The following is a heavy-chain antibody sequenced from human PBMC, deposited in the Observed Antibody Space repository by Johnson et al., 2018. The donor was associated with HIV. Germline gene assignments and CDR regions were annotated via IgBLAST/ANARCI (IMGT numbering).Heavy chain of an antibody. J-gene: IGHJ3*02. D-gene: IGHD6-13*01. V-gene: IGHV3-30*04. CDR2: ISYDGSNK. Sequence: QVQLVESGGGVVQPGRSLRLSCAASGFTFSSYAMHWVRQAPGKGLEWVAVISYDGSNKYYADSVKGRFTISRDNSKNSLYLQMNSLRVDDTALYYCARDRSPTFIATAGRDGSDIWGQGTMVTVSS. CDR1: GFTFSSYA. CDR3: ARDRSPTFIATAGRDGSDI.